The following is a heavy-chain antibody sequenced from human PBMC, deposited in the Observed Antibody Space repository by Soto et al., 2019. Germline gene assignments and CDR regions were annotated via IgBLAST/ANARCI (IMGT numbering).Heavy chain of an antibody. V-gene: IGHV3-21*01. CDR3: ARDGGDGEYNYGPFDY. D-gene: IGHD5-18*01. J-gene: IGHJ4*02. Sequence: PGGSLRLSCAASGFTFSSYSMNWVRQAPGKGLEWVSSISSSSTYIYYADSLKGRFTISRDNAKNSLYLQMNSLRAEDTAVYYCARDGGDGEYNYGPFDYWGQGTLVTVSS. CDR2: ISSSSTYI. CDR1: GFTFSSYS.